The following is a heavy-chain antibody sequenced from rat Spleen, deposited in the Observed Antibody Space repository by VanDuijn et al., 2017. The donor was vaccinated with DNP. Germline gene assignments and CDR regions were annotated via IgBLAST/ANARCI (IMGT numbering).Heavy chain of an antibody. V-gene: IGHV5-25*01. CDR1: GFTFSDYY. J-gene: IGHJ3*01. D-gene: IGHD1-2*01. CDR3: ASPQLYYNWFTY. Sequence: EVQLVESGGDLVQPGRSLKLSCAASGFTFSDYYMAWIRQVPGKGLEWVASLTSSADVTYYSASVKGRFTISRDNAKSTLYLQMDSLRSEDAATYYCASPQLYYNWFTYWGQGTLVTVSS. CDR2: LTSSADVT.